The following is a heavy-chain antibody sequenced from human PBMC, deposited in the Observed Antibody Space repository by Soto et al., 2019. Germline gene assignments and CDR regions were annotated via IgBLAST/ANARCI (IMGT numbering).Heavy chain of an antibody. Sequence: QVQLKQWGAGLLKPSETLSLTCAVYGGSFSGYYLNWIRQPPGKGLEWIGEINHGGSTNYTPSLKSRVTLLADMSMNQFSRKVNSVTAADTAVYYCARTGRWQDLLNLGPFYYMGVWGEGTPVTVSS. D-gene: IGHD2-15*01. J-gene: IGHJ6*03. CDR2: INHGGST. V-gene: IGHV4-34*01. CDR3: ARTGRWQDLLNLGPFYYMGV. CDR1: GGSFSGYY.